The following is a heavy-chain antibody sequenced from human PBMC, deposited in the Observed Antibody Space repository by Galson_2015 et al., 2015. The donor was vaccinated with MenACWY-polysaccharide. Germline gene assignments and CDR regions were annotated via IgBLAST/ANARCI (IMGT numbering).Heavy chain of an antibody. CDR2: IWDDGSAK. Sequence: SLRLSCAASGFTFSSYGMHWVRQAPGKGLEWVAIIWDDGSAKYYVDSVKGRFTVSRDNSKNTLYLQMNSLRAEDTAVYHCARGCGGGSGCFYLDYWSQGTLVTVSS. CDR1: GFTFSSYG. D-gene: IGHD2-15*01. V-gene: IGHV3-33*01. J-gene: IGHJ4*02. CDR3: ARGCGGGSGCFYLDY.